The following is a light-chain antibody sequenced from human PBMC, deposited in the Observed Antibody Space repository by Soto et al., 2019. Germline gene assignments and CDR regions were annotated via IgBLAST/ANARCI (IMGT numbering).Light chain of an antibody. CDR3: QQYDSVLGT. CDR1: QGISSW. Sequence: DIQMTQSPSTLSASVGDRVTITFRASQGISSWLAWYQQKPGKAPKFLIYDASSLESGVPSRFSGSGSGTEFTLTISSLQPDDFATYYCQQYDSVLGTFGPGTKVDI. V-gene: IGKV1-5*01. J-gene: IGKJ1*01. CDR2: DAS.